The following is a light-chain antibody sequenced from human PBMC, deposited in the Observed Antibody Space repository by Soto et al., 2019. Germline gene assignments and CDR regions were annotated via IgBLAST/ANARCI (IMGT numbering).Light chain of an antibody. Sequence: DIHMTQSPSTLSESVGDRVTITCRASKSISSWLAWYQQKPGKAPKLLIYKTSSLETGVPSRFSGSGSGTEFTLTISSLQPDDFATYYCQHYKDYSWTFCQGTKVEVK. CDR1: KSISSW. J-gene: IGKJ1*01. V-gene: IGKV1-5*03. CDR2: KTS. CDR3: QHYKDYSWT.